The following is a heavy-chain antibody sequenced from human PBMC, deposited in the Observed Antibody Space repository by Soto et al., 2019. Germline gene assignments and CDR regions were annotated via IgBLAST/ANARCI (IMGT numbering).Heavy chain of an antibody. Sequence: SVKVSCKSSGGTFSSHSINWVRQAPGQGLDWMGGIIPIFGPANFAKNFQGRVTITADESTTTAYMELSSLTSEDTAVYYCATGSFTSTGGRIGYHYNAMDVWGQGTTVTVSS. CDR3: ATGSFTSTGGRIGYHYNAMDV. CDR1: GGTFSSHS. V-gene: IGHV1-69*13. D-gene: IGHD1-1*01. J-gene: IGHJ6*02. CDR2: IIPIFGPA.